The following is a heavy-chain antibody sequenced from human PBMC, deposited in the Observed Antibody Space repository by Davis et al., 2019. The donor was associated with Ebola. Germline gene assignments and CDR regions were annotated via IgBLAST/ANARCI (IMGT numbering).Heavy chain of an antibody. Sequence: SVKVSCKASGGTFSSYAISWVRQAPGQGLEWMGRIIPILGIANYAQKFQGRVTITADKSTSTAYMELSSLRSEDTAVYYCARVRVTTERWLQSLGYWGQGTLVTVSS. J-gene: IGHJ4*02. CDR2: IIPILGIA. D-gene: IGHD5-24*01. CDR3: ARVRVTTERWLQSLGY. V-gene: IGHV1-69*04. CDR1: GGTFSSYA.